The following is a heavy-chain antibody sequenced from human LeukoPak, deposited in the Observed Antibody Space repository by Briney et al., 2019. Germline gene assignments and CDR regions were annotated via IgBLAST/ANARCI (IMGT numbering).Heavy chain of an antibody. CDR3: ARGGSSSCPD. Sequence: TGGSLRLSCAASGFTLSNYWMNWVRQAPGKGLEWVANIKQDGSEKNYVDSVKGRFTISRDNAKNSLYLQMNSLRAEDTAVYYCARGGSSSCPDWGQGTLVTVSS. CDR2: IKQDGSEK. D-gene: IGHD6-6*01. CDR1: GFTLSNYW. J-gene: IGHJ4*02. V-gene: IGHV3-7*01.